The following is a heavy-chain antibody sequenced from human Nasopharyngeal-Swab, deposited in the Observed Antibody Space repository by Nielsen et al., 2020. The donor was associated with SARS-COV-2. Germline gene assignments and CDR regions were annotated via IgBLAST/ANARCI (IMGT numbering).Heavy chain of an antibody. CDR1: GFTFSSYG. CDR3: ARDQGIVLMVYAGGMDV. CDR2: IWYDGSNK. J-gene: IGHJ6*02. Sequence: GESLKISCAASGFTFSSYGMHWVRQAPGKGLEWVAVIWYDGSNKYYADSVKGRFTISRGNSKNTLYLQMNSLRAEDTAVYYCARDQGIVLMVYAGGMDVWGQGTTVTVSS. V-gene: IGHV3-33*01. D-gene: IGHD2-8*01.